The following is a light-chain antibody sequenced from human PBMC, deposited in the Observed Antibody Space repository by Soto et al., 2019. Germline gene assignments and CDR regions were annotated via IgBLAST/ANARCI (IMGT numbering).Light chain of an antibody. CDR1: QSVSNS. CDR2: DVS. CDR3: HQRYNWPRVT. J-gene: IGKJ5*01. V-gene: IGKV3-11*01. Sequence: EIVLTQSPATLSLSPGERVTLSCRASQSVSNSLAWYQQKPGQPPSRLIYDVSNRATAIPARFSGSGSGTALTLTITSLEPEDFAVYFCHQRYNWPRVTFGQGTRLEI.